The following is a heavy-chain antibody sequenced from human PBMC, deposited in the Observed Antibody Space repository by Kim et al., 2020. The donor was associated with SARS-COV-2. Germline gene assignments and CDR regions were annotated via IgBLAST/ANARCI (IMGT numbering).Heavy chain of an antibody. Sequence: ASVKVSCKASGYTFTGYYIHWVRQAPGQGLEWMGWVNPNTGDTNYAQKFQGRVTMTRDTSISTAYMELSRLTSDDTVVYYCGRPRAAAGTGYFDYWGQGTLVTVSS. CDR2: VNPNTGDT. V-gene: IGHV1-2*02. CDR1: GYTFTGYY. CDR3: GRPRAAAGTGYFDY. D-gene: IGHD6-13*01. J-gene: IGHJ4*02.